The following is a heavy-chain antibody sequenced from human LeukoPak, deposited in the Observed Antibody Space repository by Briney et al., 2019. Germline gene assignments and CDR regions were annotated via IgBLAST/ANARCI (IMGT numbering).Heavy chain of an antibody. V-gene: IGHV4-4*07. CDR2: IYTSGST. D-gene: IGHD6-19*01. CDR1: GGSISSYY. CDR3: ARSPGIAVAGHYNWFDP. J-gene: IGHJ5*02. Sequence: PSETLSLTCTVSGGSISSYYWSWIRQPAGKGLEWIGRIYTSGSTNYNPSLKSRVTMSVDTSKNQFSLKLSSVTAADTAVYYCARSPGIAVAGHYNWFDPWGQGTLVTVSS.